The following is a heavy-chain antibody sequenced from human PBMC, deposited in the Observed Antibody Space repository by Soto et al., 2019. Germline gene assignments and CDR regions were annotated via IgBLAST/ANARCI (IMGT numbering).Heavy chain of an antibody. CDR3: VRGEVGPRGFDY. CDR2: TYYRSKFYT. V-gene: IGHV6-1*01. Sequence: QVQLQQSGPGLVKPSQTLSLTCAISGDSVSSNSAAWNWVRQSPSRGLEWLGRTYYRSKFYTDFAVSVSGRITLNPATSKNQFSLLLNSVTPEDTAVYYCVRGEVGPRGFDYWGQGTLVTASS. D-gene: IGHD1-26*01. CDR1: GDSVSSNSAA. J-gene: IGHJ4*02.